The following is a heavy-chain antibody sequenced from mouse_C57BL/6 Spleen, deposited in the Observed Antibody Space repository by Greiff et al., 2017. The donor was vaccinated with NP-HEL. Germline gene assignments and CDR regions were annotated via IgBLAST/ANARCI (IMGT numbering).Heavy chain of an antibody. CDR1: GYAFSSSW. D-gene: IGHD1-1*01. V-gene: IGHV1-82*01. CDR3: ARSGYGSSYVAFDY. J-gene: IGHJ2*01. CDR2: IYPGDGDT. Sequence: QVQLQQSGPELVKPGASVKISCKASGYAFSSSWMNWVKQRPGKGLEWIGRIYPGDGDTNYNGKFKGKATLTADKSSSTAYMQLSSLTSEDSAVYFCARSGYGSSYVAFDYWGQGTTLTVSS.